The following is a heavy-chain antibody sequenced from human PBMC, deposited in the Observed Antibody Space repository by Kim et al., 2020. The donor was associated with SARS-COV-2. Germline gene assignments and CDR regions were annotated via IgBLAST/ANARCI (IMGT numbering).Heavy chain of an antibody. CDR2: ISYDGSNK. Sequence: GGSLRLSCAASGFTFSSYGMHWVRQAPGKGLEWVAVISYDGSNKYYADSVKGRFTISRDNSKNTLYLQMNSLRAEDTAVYYCARDLLADTDWYYYGSGMTHNWGQGALVSVSS. J-gene: IGHJ4*02. CDR3: ARDLLADTDWYYYGSGMTHN. CDR1: GFTFSSYG. D-gene: IGHD3-10*01. V-gene: IGHV3-33*05.